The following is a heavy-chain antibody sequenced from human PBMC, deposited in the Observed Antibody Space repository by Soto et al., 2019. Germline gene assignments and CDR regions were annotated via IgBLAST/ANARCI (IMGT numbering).Heavy chain of an antibody. CDR3: ARHRGYYDILTGYYTELNFDY. CDR2: IYYSGTT. Sequence: SETLSLTCTVSGGSISSSSYYWGWIRQPPGKGLEWIGSIYYSGTTYYNPSLKSRVTISVDTSKNQFSLKLSSVTAADTAVYYCARHRGYYDILTGYYTELNFDYWGQGTLVTSPQ. V-gene: IGHV4-39*01. D-gene: IGHD3-9*01. CDR1: GGSISSSSYY. J-gene: IGHJ4*02.